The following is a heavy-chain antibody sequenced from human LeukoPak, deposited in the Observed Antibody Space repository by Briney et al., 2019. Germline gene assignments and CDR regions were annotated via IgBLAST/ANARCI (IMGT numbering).Heavy chain of an antibody. V-gene: IGHV3-9*01. D-gene: IGHD3-22*01. Sequence: GGSLRLSYAASGFTFDDYAMHWVRQAPGKGLEWVSGISWNSGSIGYADSVKGRFTISRDNAKNSLYLQMNSLRAEDTALYYCAKDIGRYYYDSSGYYYPWGQGTLVTVSS. J-gene: IGHJ5*02. CDR3: AKDIGRYYYDSSGYYYP. CDR2: ISWNSGSI. CDR1: GFTFDDYA.